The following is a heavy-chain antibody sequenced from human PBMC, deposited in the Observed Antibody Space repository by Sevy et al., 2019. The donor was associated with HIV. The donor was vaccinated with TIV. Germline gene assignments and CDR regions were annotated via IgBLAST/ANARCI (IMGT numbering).Heavy chain of an antibody. CDR2: ISASGGST. V-gene: IGHV3-23*01. CDR3: AREEITGFDY. Sequence: GGSLRLSCAASGFTFNTHAMNWVRQAPGKGLEWVSTISASGGSTYYADSVKGRFTISRDNSKNTLYLQMNSLRAEDTAVYSCAREEITGFDYWGRGTLVTVSS. J-gene: IGHJ4*02. CDR1: GFTFNTHA. D-gene: IGHD3-16*01.